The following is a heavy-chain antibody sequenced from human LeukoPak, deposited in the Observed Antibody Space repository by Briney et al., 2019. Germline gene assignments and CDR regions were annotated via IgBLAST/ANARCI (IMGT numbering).Heavy chain of an antibody. CDR3: ARDLTGYYNSYYYYYYMDV. Sequence: SETLSLTCTVSGGSISSYYWSWIRQPAGKGLEWIGRIYTSGSTNYNPSLKSRVTMSVDTSKNQFSLKLSSVTAADTAVYYCARDLTGYYNSYYYYYYMDVWGKGTTVTISS. D-gene: IGHD3-9*01. V-gene: IGHV4-4*07. CDR1: GGSISSYY. CDR2: IYTSGST. J-gene: IGHJ6*03.